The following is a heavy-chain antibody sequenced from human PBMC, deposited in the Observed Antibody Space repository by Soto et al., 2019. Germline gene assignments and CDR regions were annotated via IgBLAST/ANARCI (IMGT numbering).Heavy chain of an antibody. D-gene: IGHD3-9*01. V-gene: IGHV4-30-2*01. Sequence: PSETLSLTCAVSGGSISSGGYSWSWIRQPPGKGLEWIGYIYHSGSTYYNPSLKSRVTISVDRSKNQFSLKLSSVTAADTAVYYCARAYDILTGGFDYWGQGTLVTVSS. CDR3: ARAYDILTGGFDY. CDR1: GGSISSGGYS. J-gene: IGHJ4*02. CDR2: IYHSGST.